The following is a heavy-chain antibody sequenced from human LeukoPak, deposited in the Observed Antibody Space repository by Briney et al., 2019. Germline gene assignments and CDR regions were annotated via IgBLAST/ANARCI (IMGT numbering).Heavy chain of an antibody. CDR3: ASWTDYGDSHDAFDI. CDR1: GYTFTSYD. J-gene: IGHJ3*02. V-gene: IGHV1-8*01. Sequence: ASVKVSCKASGYTFTSYDINWVRQATGQGREWMGWMNPNSGNTGYAQKFQGRVTMTRNTSISTAYMELSSLRSEDTAVYYCASWTDYGDSHDAFDIWGQGTMVTVSS. CDR2: MNPNSGNT. D-gene: IGHD4-17*01.